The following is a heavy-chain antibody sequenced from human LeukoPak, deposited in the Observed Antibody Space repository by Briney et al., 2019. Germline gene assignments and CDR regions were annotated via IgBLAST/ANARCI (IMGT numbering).Heavy chain of an antibody. CDR1: GITLSNYG. CDR2: LRGSGGGT. Sequence: GGSLRLSCAVSGITLSNYGMAWVRQAPGKGLEWVASLRGSGGGTSYADSVRGRFTISRDNAKNTLYLQMNSLRAEDTAVYFCAKRGVVIRVILVGFHKEAYYFDSWGQGVLVTVSS. J-gene: IGHJ4*02. V-gene: IGHV3-23*01. D-gene: IGHD3-22*01. CDR3: AKRGVVIRVILVGFHKEAYYFDS.